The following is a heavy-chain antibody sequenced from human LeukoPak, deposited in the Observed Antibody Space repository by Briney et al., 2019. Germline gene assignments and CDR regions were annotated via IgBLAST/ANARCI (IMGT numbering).Heavy chain of an antibody. CDR2: ISGSGGST. D-gene: IGHD3-16*01. CDR3: AKEGDMDAFDI. Sequence: GGSLRLSCAASGFTFDDYGMSWVRQAPGKGLEWVSAISGSGGSTYYADSVKGRFTISRDNFKNTLYLQMNYLRAEDTAVYYCAKEGDMDAFDIWGQGTMVTVSS. J-gene: IGHJ3*02. CDR1: GFTFDDYG. V-gene: IGHV3-23*01.